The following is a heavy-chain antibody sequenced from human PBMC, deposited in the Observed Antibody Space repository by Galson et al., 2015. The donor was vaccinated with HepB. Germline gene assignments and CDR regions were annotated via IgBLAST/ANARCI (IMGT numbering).Heavy chain of an antibody. J-gene: IGHJ3*02. V-gene: IGHV3-48*03. Sequence: SLRLSCAASGFTFSSYEMNWVRQAPGKGLEWVSYISGSGSNIYYADSVKGRFTISRDNAKNSLYLQMNSLRAEDTAVYYCARDWTIFGVVIRRVEAFDIWGQGTMVTVSS. CDR1: GFTFSSYE. CDR3: ARDWTIFGVVIRRVEAFDI. CDR2: ISGSGSNI. D-gene: IGHD3-3*01.